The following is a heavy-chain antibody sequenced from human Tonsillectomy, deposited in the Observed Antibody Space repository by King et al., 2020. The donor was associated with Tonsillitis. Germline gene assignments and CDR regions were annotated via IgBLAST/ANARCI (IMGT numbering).Heavy chain of an antibody. CDR2: IYSSSSYI. V-gene: IGHV3-21*01. D-gene: IGHD5-12*01. J-gene: IGHJ3*01. Sequence: VQLVESGGGLVKPGGSLRLSCAASGFPFSNYIMNWVRRAPGKGLEWVASIYSSSSYIYYAGSVKGRFTISRDDAKNSLYLILNSLRVEDTAVYYCARDNTRYGDYVNAFDVWGQGTGVTVSS. CDR3: ARDNTRYGDYVNAFDV. CDR1: GFPFSNYI.